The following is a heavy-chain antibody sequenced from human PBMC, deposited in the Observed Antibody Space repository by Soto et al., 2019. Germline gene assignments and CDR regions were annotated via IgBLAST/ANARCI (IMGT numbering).Heavy chain of an antibody. D-gene: IGHD3-3*01. CDR1: GGSISSSTYY. J-gene: IGHJ5*02. CDR2: IYYSGST. V-gene: IGHV4-39*01. CDR3: ARLRFLTRELFDP. Sequence: SETLSLTCTVSGGSISSSTYYWGWIRQPPGKGLECIGSIYYSGSTYYKPSLRGRVTISVDTSKNQFSLKLSSVTAADTAVYYFARLRFLTRELFDPWGQGILVTVSS.